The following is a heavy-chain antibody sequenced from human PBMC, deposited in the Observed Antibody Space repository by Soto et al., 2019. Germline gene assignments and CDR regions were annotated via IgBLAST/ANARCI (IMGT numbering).Heavy chain of an antibody. D-gene: IGHD1-26*01. V-gene: IGHV4-4*07. CDR1: GDSMSKYY. J-gene: IGHJ4*02. Sequence: QVQLQESGPGLVKPSETLSLTCTVSGDSMSKYYWSWIRQPAGKGLEWIGRIYTSGSTNYNPSRKSGDNMSIDTSNNHFSLNWKSVTAADAAVYYCARTVGAAYYFDFWGQGALVTVSS. CDR2: IYTSGST. CDR3: ARTVGAAYYFDF.